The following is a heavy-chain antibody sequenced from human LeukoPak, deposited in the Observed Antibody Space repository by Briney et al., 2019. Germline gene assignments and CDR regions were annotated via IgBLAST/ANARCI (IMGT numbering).Heavy chain of an antibody. V-gene: IGHV3-53*01. CDR3: ARLAQRDD. CDR2: IYSGGST. Sequence: GGSLRLSCAGSGFTFSSYWMSWVRQAPGKGLEWVSVIYSGGSTYYADSVKGRFTISRDNSKNTLYLQMNSLRAEDTAVYYCARLAQRDDWGQGTLVTVSS. CDR1: GFTFSSYW. J-gene: IGHJ4*02.